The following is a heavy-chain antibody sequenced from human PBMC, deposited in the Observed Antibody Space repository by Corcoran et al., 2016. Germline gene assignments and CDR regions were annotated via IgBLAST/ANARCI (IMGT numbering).Heavy chain of an antibody. CDR1: GFTFSYYG. Sequence: QEQLVASGRGVVQPGGSLRLSCVASGFTFSYYGMHWVRQAPGKGMEWVAIIWNDGSHKDQADSVKGRFTISRDNYKNTLYLQMNSLIVEDTAGYYCASLRDSNVMGGLDVWGQGITVTVSS. CDR3: ASLRDSNVMGGLDV. J-gene: IGHJ6*02. CDR2: IWNDGSHK. V-gene: IGHV3-33*03. D-gene: IGHD4-4*01.